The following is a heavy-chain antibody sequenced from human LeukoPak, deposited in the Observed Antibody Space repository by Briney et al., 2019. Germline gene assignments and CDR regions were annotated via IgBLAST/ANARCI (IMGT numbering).Heavy chain of an antibody. CDR3: ARQVHYCSSTSCYNFDP. J-gene: IGHJ5*02. D-gene: IGHD2-2*02. Sequence: SETLSLTCTVSGGSISSYYWSWIRQPPGKGLEWIAYISDIGSINYNPSLKSRVTISVDTSKNQFSLKLSSVTAADTAVYYCARQVHYCSSTSCYNFDPWGQGTLVTVSS. V-gene: IGHV4-59*08. CDR1: GGSISSYY. CDR2: ISDIGSI.